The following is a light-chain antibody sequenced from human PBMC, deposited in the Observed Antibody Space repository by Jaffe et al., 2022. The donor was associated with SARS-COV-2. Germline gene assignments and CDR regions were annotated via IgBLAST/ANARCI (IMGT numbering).Light chain of an antibody. CDR2: GAS. CDR1: QGIGND. V-gene: IGKV1-17*01. J-gene: IGKJ2*01. Sequence: DIQMTQTPSSLSASVGDRVTITCRASQGIGNDLIWYQQKPGKAPKRLVYGASTLQRGVPSRFSGSGYGTEFSLTVSSLQPEDSATYYCLQYESYPYTFGQGTKLEIK. CDR3: LQYESYPYT.